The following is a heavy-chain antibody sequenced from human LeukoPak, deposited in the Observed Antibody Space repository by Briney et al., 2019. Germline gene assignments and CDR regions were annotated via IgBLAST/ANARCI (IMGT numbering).Heavy chain of an antibody. CDR2: ISGSGVST. Sequence: GGSLRLSCAASGFTFSSYEMNWVRQAPGKGLEWVSGISGSGVSTYYADSVKGRFTISRDNSKNTLYLQMNSLRAEDTAVYYCAKTAPYSGYDYGPFDYWGQGTLVTVSS. V-gene: IGHV3-23*01. CDR1: GFTFSSYE. CDR3: AKTAPYSGYDYGPFDY. D-gene: IGHD5-12*01. J-gene: IGHJ4*02.